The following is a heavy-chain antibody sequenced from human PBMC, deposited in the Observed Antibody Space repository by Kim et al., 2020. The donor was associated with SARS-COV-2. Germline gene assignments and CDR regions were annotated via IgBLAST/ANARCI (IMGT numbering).Heavy chain of an antibody. CDR3: ARVGIAAAGAMDV. D-gene: IGHD6-13*01. V-gene: IGHV4-39*07. J-gene: IGHJ6*02. Sequence: YNPSLKSRVTISVDTSKNQFSLKLSSVTAADTAVYYCARVGIAAAGAMDVWGQGTTVTVSS.